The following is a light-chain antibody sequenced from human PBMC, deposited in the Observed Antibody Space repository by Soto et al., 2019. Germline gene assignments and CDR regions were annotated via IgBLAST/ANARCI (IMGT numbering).Light chain of an antibody. Sequence: EVVMTQSPATLAGSPGETVTLSCRASQSLSGNLAWYQQKPGQAPRLLIYGASTRATGIPARFSGSGSGTEFTLTISSLQSEDFAVYYCQQLRLYPSTFGGGTKVDIK. V-gene: IGKV3-15*01. J-gene: IGKJ4*01. CDR3: QQLRLYPST. CDR1: QSLSGN. CDR2: GAS.